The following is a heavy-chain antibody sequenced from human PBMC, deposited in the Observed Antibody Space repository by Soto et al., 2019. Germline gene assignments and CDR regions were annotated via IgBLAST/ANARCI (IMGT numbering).Heavy chain of an antibody. J-gene: IGHJ6*02. Sequence: PSETMSLTGLVCGASLRSYYWHCILQHTGKGLGWIQYGYPSDDTRYSASLKSRVTISVETSKSQCCLRLNSVPASDTAVYYCASSAGHPGDFFYYNGMDVWGQGTTVTVSS. V-gene: IGHV4-59*01. D-gene: IGHD3-10*01. CDR3: ASSAGHPGDFFYYNGMDV. CDR2: GYPSDDT. CDR1: GASLRSYY.